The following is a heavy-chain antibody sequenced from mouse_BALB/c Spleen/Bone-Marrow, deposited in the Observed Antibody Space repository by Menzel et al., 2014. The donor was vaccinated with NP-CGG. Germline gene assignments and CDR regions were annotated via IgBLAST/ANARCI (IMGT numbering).Heavy chain of an antibody. Sequence: VQLQQSGAELVKPGASVKLSCTASGFNIKDTYMHWVKQRPEQGLEWIGRTDPANGNTKYDPKFQGKATITADTSSNTAYLQLSSLTSEDTAVCYCAVYYYGSSLFAYWGQGTLVTVSA. CDR2: TDPANGNT. CDR3: AVYYYGSSLFAY. D-gene: IGHD1-1*01. J-gene: IGHJ3*01. CDR1: GFNIKDTY. V-gene: IGHV14-3*02.